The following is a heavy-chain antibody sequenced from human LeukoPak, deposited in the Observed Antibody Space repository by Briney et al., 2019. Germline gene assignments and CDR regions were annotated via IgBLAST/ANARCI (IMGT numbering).Heavy chain of an antibody. CDR3: AREPFWSGYYSNLHFDY. J-gene: IGHJ4*02. CDR2: VSYDGSDK. V-gene: IGHV3-33*08. D-gene: IGHD3-3*01. CDR1: GFTFSSYG. Sequence: GGSLRLSCAASGFTFSSYGMHWVRQAPGKGLEWVAVVSYDGSDKYNVDSVKGRFTISRDNSKNTLYLQMNSLRAEDTAVYYCAREPFWSGYYSNLHFDYWGQGTLVTVSS.